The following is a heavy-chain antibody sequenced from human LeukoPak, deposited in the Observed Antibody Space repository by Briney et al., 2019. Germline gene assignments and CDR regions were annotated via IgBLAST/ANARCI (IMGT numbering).Heavy chain of an antibody. Sequence: GGSLRLSCAASGFTFSSYARSWVRQAPGKGLEWVSAISGSGGSTYYADSVKGRFTISRDNSKNTLYLQMNSLRAEDTAVYYCAKRDVVVPAAMTLRFLEWLPYFDYWGQGTLVTVSS. CDR2: ISGSGGST. J-gene: IGHJ4*02. V-gene: IGHV3-23*01. CDR1: GFTFSSYA. CDR3: AKRDVVVPAAMTLRFLEWLPYFDY. D-gene: IGHD2-2*01.